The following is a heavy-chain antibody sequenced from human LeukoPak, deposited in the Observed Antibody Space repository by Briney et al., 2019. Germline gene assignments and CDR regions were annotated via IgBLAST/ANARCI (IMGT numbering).Heavy chain of an antibody. V-gene: IGHV1-69*13. CDR3: ARTSPHRDFWSGYNTPKRLPYYFDY. Sequence: SVKVSCKASGYTFTSYGISWVRQAPGQGLEWMGGIIAIFGTANYAQKFQGRVTITADESTSTAYMELSSLRSEDTAVYYCARTSPHRDFWSGYNTPKRLPYYFDYWGQGTLVTVSS. J-gene: IGHJ4*02. D-gene: IGHD3-3*01. CDR1: GYTFTSYG. CDR2: IIAIFGTA.